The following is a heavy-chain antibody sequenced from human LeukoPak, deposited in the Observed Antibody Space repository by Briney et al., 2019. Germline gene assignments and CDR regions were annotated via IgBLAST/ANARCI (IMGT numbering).Heavy chain of an antibody. CDR3: AVGYCSSTSCPTGFDY. D-gene: IGHD2-2*01. CDR1: GFTFSSYS. J-gene: IGHJ4*02. CDR2: ISSSSSTI. V-gene: IGHV3-48*01. Sequence: GGSLRLSCAASGFTFSSYSMNWVRQAPGKGLEWVSYISSSSSTIYYADSVKGRFTISRDNAKNSLYLQMNSLRAEDTAVYYCAVGYCSSTSCPTGFDYWGQGTLVTVSS.